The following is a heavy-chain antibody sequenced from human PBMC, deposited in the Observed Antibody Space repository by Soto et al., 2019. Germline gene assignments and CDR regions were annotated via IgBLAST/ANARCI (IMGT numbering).Heavy chain of an antibody. J-gene: IGHJ4*01. CDR1: GGSISNGDYY. V-gene: IGHV4-31*03. CDR2: INYRGST. Sequence: QVQLQESGPGLVKPSQTLSLTCTVSGGSISNGDYYWNWIRQHPEKGLEWIGYINYRGSTFYNPSLKSRIIISVEKSKNQFSLKLSSVTAADTAVYYCARDAPETAPYWGHGNLVTVSS. CDR3: ARDAPETAPY. D-gene: IGHD2-2*01.